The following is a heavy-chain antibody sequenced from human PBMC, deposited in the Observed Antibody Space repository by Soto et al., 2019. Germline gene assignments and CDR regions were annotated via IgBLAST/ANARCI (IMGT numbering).Heavy chain of an antibody. Sequence: ASVKVSCKASGYTFTSYAMHWVRQAPGQRLEWMGWINAGNGNTKYSQKFQGRVTITRDTSASTAYMELSSLRSEDTAVYYCARRGGYSSGWDPGAFDIWGQGTMVTVSS. CDR2: INAGNGNT. J-gene: IGHJ3*02. CDR3: ARRGGYSSGWDPGAFDI. D-gene: IGHD6-19*01. CDR1: GYTFTSYA. V-gene: IGHV1-3*01.